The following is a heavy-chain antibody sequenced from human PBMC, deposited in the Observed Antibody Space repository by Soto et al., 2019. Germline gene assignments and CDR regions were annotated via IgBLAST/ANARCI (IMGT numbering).Heavy chain of an antibody. D-gene: IGHD6-19*01. V-gene: IGHV4-61*01. CDR2: ISDDGTT. Sequence: QVQLQESGPGLVKPSETLTLTCTVSGVSVSSSNYYWSWVRQPPGKGLEWIGYISDDGTTNYNPSLRSRVTISLDVSNNQYFLNLNSVTTVDTAVYYCTREVTVPGRFVYWSQGTLVTVSS. CDR1: GVSVSSSNYY. J-gene: IGHJ4*02. CDR3: TREVTVPGRFVY.